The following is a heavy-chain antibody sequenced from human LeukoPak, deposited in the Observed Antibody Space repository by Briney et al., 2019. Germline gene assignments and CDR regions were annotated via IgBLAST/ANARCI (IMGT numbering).Heavy chain of an antibody. CDR1: GGSISSFF. V-gene: IGHV4-59*01. J-gene: IGHJ6*02. Sequence: SETLSLTCTVSGGSISSFFCSWIRQPPGKGLEWIGYVHSSGSTKYNPSLKSRLIISVDMSKNQFSLKLRSVSVADTAVYYCARLGLVVPAAMVHYYYGMDVWGQGTTVTVSS. D-gene: IGHD2-2*01. CDR2: VHSSGST. CDR3: ARLGLVVPAAMVHYYYGMDV.